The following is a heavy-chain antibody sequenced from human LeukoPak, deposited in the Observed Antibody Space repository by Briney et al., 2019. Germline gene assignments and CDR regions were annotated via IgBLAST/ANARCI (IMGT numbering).Heavy chain of an antibody. CDR2: IGTAGDT. J-gene: IGHJ5*02. CDR1: GFTFSSYD. CDR3: ARIQLWSRNWFDP. Sequence: GGSLRLSCAASGFTFSSYDMHWVRQATGKGLEWVSAIGTAGDTYYPGSVKGRFTISRENAENSLYLQMNSLRAGDTAVYYCARIQLWSRNWFDPWGQGTLVTVSS. D-gene: IGHD5-18*01. V-gene: IGHV3-13*01.